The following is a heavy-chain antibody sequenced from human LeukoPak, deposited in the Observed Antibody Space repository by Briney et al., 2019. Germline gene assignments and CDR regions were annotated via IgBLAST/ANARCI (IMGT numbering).Heavy chain of an antibody. CDR3: ARDLRITLVREVISDAFDI. Sequence: ASVKVSCKASGYTFTSYYMHWVRQAPGQGLEWMGGIMPLFGTADYAQKFQGRVTITADESTSTAYMELNNLRSEDTAVYYCARDLRITLVREVISDAFDIWGQGTMVTVSS. CDR1: GYTFTSYY. J-gene: IGHJ3*02. CDR2: IMPLFGTA. D-gene: IGHD3-10*01. V-gene: IGHV1-69*13.